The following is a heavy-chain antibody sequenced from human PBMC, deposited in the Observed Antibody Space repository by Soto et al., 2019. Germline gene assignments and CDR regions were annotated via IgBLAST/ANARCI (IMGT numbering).Heavy chain of an antibody. CDR1: GGSISSGDYY. J-gene: IGHJ4*02. Sequence: SETLSLTCTVSGGSISSGDYYWSWIRQPPGKGLEWIGYIYYSGSTYYNSSLKSRVTISVDTSKNQFSLKLSSVTAADTAVYYCARVLRDYGDYVHGFDYWSQGTLVTVSS. CDR2: IYYSGST. CDR3: ARVLRDYGDYVHGFDY. V-gene: IGHV4-30-4*01. D-gene: IGHD4-17*01.